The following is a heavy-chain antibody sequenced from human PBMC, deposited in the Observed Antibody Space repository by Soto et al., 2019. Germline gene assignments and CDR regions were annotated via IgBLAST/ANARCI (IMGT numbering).Heavy chain of an antibody. D-gene: IGHD5-18*01. V-gene: IGHV3-21*01. CDR2: ISSSSSYI. J-gene: IGHJ4*02. Sequence: WGSLRLSCAASGFTFSSYSMNWFRQAPGKGLEWVSSISSSSSYIYYADSVKGRFTISRDNAKNSLYLQMNSLRAEDTAVYYCARNGGYSYGYPIDYWGQGTLVTVSS. CDR1: GFTFSSYS. CDR3: ARNGGYSYGYPIDY.